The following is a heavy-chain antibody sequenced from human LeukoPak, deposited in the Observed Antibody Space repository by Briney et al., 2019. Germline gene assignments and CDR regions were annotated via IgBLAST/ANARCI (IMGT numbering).Heavy chain of an antibody. CDR1: GFTFSNYW. CDR3: ARDLVRGLTTGVLDY. Sequence: GGSLRLSCAASGFTFSNYWMSWVRQAPGEGLEWVANIKQDGSEKYYVDSVKGRFTISRDNAKNSLYLQMNSLRAEDTAVYYCARDLVRGLTTGVLDYWGQGTLATVSS. CDR2: IKQDGSEK. D-gene: IGHD4-17*01. J-gene: IGHJ4*02. V-gene: IGHV3-7*01.